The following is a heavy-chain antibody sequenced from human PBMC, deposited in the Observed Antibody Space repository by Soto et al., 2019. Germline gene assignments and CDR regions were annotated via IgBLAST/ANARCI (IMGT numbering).Heavy chain of an antibody. CDR2: ISGSGGST. Sequence: LRLSCAASGFTFSSYAMICVRQAPVKGLEWVSAISGSGGSTYYADSVKGRFTISRDNSKNTPYLQMNSLRAEDTAVYYCAKDGRSGIPSYHLGYCSGGSCYPTAYYYYYGMDVWGQGTTVTVSS. CDR1: GFTFSSYA. J-gene: IGHJ6*02. D-gene: IGHD2-15*01. V-gene: IGHV3-23*01. CDR3: AKDGRSGIPSYHLGYCSGGSCYPTAYYYYYGMDV.